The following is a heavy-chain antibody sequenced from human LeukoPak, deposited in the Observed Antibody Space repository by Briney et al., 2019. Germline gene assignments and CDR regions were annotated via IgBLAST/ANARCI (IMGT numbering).Heavy chain of an antibody. D-gene: IGHD5-12*01. CDR3: ARERGYSGYDLAY. V-gene: IGHV1-69*05. CDR2: IIPIFGTA. J-gene: IGHJ4*02. CDR1: GGTFSSYA. Sequence: SVKVSRKASGGTFSSYAISWVRQAPGQGLEWMGRIIPIFGTANYAQKFQGRVTITTDESTSTAYMELSSLRSEDTAVYYCARERGYSGYDLAYWGQGTLVTVSS.